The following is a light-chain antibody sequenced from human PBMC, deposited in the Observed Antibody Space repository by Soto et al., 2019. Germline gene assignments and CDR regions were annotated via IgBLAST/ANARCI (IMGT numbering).Light chain of an antibody. Sequence: QSVLTQPASVSGSPGQSITISCTGTSSDVGVYKYVSWYQHHPGKAPKLMIYEVTNRPSGVSNRFSGSKSGNTASLTISGLQAEDEADYYCGSYTTSRTLVFGGGTKVTVL. V-gene: IGLV2-14*01. CDR3: GSYTTSRTLV. J-gene: IGLJ2*01. CDR1: SSDVGVYKY. CDR2: EVT.